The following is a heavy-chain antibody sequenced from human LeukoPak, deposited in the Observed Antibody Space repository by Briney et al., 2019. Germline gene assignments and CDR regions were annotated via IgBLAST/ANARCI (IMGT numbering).Heavy chain of an antibody. V-gene: IGHV3-48*01. CDR3: ASTLDIVATIEGDY. D-gene: IGHD5-12*01. CDR1: GFTFSSYS. J-gene: IGHJ4*02. Sequence: GGPLRLSCAASGFTFSSYSMNWVRQAPGKGLEWVSYISSSSSIIYYADSVKGRFTISRDNAKNSLYLQMNSLRAEDTAVYYCASTLDIVATIEGDYWGQGTLVTVSS. CDR2: ISSSSSII.